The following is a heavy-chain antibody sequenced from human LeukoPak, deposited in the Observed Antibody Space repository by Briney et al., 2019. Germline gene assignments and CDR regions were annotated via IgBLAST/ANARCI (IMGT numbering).Heavy chain of an antibody. D-gene: IGHD4-23*01. V-gene: IGHV3-30-3*01. J-gene: IGHJ4*02. CDR1: GFTFSSYA. CDR2: ISYDGSNK. CDR3: ARATVAAVGIFDY. Sequence: PGRSLRLSCAASGFTFSSYAMHWVRQAPGKGLEWEAVISYDGSNKYYADSVKGRFTISRDNSKNTLYLQMNSLRAEDTAVYYCARATVAAVGIFDYWGQGTLVTVSS.